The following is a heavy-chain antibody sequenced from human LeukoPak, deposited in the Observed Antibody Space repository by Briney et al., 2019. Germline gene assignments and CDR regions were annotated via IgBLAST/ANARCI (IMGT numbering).Heavy chain of an antibody. D-gene: IGHD4-17*01. CDR3: ARENGDYVRWFDP. V-gene: IGHV4-31*03. CDR1: GGSISSGGYS. Sequence: PSETLSLTCTVSGGSISSGGYSWSWIRQHPGKGLEWIGYIYYSGSTYYNPSLKSRVTISVDTSKNQFSLKLSSVTAADTAVYYCARENGDYVRWFDPWGQGTLVTVSS. CDR2: IYYSGST. J-gene: IGHJ5*02.